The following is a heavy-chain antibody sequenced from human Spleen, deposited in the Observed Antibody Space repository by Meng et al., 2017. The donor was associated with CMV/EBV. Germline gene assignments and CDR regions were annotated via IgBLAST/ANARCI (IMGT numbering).Heavy chain of an antibody. Sequence: GESLKISCAASGFTFSSYEMNWVRQAPGKGLEWVSYISSSGSTIYYADSVKGRFTISRDNAKNSLYLQMDSLRAEDTAVYYCARPTDPDGGSGWYIYYYGMDVWGQGTTVTVSS. CDR3: ARPTDPDGGSGWYIYYYGMDV. D-gene: IGHD6-19*01. V-gene: IGHV3-48*03. CDR2: ISSSGSTI. J-gene: IGHJ6*02. CDR1: GFTFSSYE.